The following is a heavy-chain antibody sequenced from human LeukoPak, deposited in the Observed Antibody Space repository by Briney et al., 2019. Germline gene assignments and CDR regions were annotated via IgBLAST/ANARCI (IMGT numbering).Heavy chain of an antibody. V-gene: IGHV4-30-2*01. J-gene: IGHJ4*02. CDR2: IYHSGST. CDR1: GGSISSGGYY. D-gene: IGHD3-9*01. Sequence: SQTLSLTCTVSGGSISSGGYYWSWIRQPPGKGLEWIGYIYHSGSTYYNPSLKSRVTISVDRSKNQFSLKLSSVTAADTAVYYCARDVGILRYFDCWGQGTLVTVSS. CDR3: ARDVGILRYFDC.